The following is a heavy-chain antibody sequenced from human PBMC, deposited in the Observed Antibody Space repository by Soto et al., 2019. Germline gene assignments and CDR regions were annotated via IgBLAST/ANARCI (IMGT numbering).Heavy chain of an antibody. D-gene: IGHD6-6*01. CDR1: GYTFTSYD. V-gene: IGHV1-8*01. J-gene: IGHJ4*02. Sequence: QVQLVQSGAEVKKPGASVKVSCKASGYTFTSYDINWVRQATGQGLEWMGWMNPNSGNTGYAQKFQVRVTMARNTSISTAYMELGSLRSEETAVYYSARGLGYSSSSIEGYWGQGTLVTVSS. CDR3: ARGLGYSSSSIEGY. CDR2: MNPNSGNT.